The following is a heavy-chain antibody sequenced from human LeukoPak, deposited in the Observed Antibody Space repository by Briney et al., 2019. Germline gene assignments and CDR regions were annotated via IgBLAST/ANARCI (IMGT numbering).Heavy chain of an antibody. D-gene: IGHD3-10*01. CDR3: ARDLVRYYGSGDY. J-gene: IGHJ4*02. Sequence: GGSLRLSCAASGFTFSSYWMSWVRQAPGKGLEWVSSISSSSSYIYYADSVKGRFTISRDNAKNSLYLQMNSLRAEDTAVYYCARDLVRYYGSGDYWGQGTLVTVSS. CDR2: ISSSSSYI. V-gene: IGHV3-21*01. CDR1: GFTFSSYW.